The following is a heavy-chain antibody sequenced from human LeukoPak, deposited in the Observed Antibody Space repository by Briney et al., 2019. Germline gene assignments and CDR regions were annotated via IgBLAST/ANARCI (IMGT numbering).Heavy chain of an antibody. Sequence: PGRSLRLSCAASGFIFSAYAMCWVRQAPGKGLEWVTGISYDGTNKYYADSVKGRFTLSRDNSRNTLYLQMNSLRADDTAVYYCAREIPKDSALDYWGQGTLVTVSS. D-gene: IGHD5-18*01. CDR2: ISYDGTNK. J-gene: IGHJ4*02. CDR1: GFIFSAYA. V-gene: IGHV3-30*04. CDR3: AREIPKDSALDY.